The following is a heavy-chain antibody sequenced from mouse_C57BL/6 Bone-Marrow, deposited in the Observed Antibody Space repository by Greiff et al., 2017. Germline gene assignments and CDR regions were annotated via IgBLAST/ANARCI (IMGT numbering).Heavy chain of an antibody. D-gene: IGHD1-1*01. CDR3: ARSGITTVVADS. J-gene: IGHJ2*01. Sequence: QVQLKESGAELARPGASVKLSCKASGYTFTSYGISWVKQSTGQGLEWIGNINPSNGGTNYHEKFKGKATLTVDKSTSTAYMQLSSLTSEDSAVDYCARSGITTVVADSWGQGTTLTVSS. V-gene: IGHV1-81*01. CDR2: INPSNGGT. CDR1: GYTFTSYG.